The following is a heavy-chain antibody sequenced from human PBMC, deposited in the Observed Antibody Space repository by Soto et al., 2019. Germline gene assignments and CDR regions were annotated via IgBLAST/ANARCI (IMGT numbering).Heavy chain of an antibody. CDR1: GFTVSSNY. CDR2: IYSGGST. J-gene: IGHJ1*01. Sequence: GGSLRLSCAASGFTVSSNYMSWVRQAPGKGLEWVSVIYSGGSTYYADSVKGRFTISRHNSKNTLYLQMNSLRAEDTAVYYCARGYCSGGSCYSPFFFQHWGQGTRVTVSS. V-gene: IGHV3-53*04. CDR3: ARGYCSGGSCYSPFFFQH. D-gene: IGHD2-15*01.